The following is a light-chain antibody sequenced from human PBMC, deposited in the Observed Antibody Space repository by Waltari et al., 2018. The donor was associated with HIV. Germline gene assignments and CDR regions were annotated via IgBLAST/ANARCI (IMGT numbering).Light chain of an antibody. CDR2: QDK. J-gene: IGLJ2*01. CDR3: QAWDSSTVV. V-gene: IGLV3-1*01. CDR1: NLGDTY. Sequence: SYELTQPASVSVSPGQTASITCSGDNLGDTYVSWYQQKPGQSPVVVIYQDKKRPSGIPERFSGSNSGNTATLTISGTQALDEADYYCQAWDSSTVVFGGGTKVTVL.